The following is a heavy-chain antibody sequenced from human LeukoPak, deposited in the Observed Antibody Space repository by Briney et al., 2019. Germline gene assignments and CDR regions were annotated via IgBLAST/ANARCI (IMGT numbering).Heavy chain of an antibody. J-gene: IGHJ4*02. D-gene: IGHD3-10*01. V-gene: IGHV3-30*02. CDR3: AKGAHYYGSGSHRRGHYFDS. Sequence: PGGSLRLSCAASGFTFSTYGMHWVRQAPGKGLELVAFIRSDGSNKYYADSVKSRFTISRDNSKNTLYLQMNSLRAEDTAVYYCAKGAHYYGSGSHRRGHYFDSWGQGTLVTVSS. CDR1: GFTFSTYG. CDR2: IRSDGSNK.